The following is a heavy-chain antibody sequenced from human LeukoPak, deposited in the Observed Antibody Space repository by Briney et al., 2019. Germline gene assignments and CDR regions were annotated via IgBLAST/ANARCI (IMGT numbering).Heavy chain of an antibody. CDR1: GFTVSSNY. J-gene: IGHJ4*02. V-gene: IGHV3-66*01. CDR3: ARDPHYYDSGSPGY. Sequence: GGSLRLSCAASGFTVSSNYMSWVRQAPGKGLEWVSVICSGGRTYYADSVKGRFTISRDNSENTLYLQMNSLRAEDTAVYYCARDPHYYDSGSPGYWGQGTLVTVSS. CDR2: ICSGGRT. D-gene: IGHD3-10*01.